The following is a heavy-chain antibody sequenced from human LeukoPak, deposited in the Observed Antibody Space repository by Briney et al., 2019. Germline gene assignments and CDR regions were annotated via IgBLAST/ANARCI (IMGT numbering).Heavy chain of an antibody. CDR1: GGSISSGDYY. V-gene: IGHV4-30-4*01. Sequence: PSQTLSLTCTVSGGSISSGDYYWSCIRQPPGKGLECIGYIYYSGSTYYNPSLKSRVTISVDTSKNQFSLKLSSVTAADTAVYFCARDFLSGDVAFDIWGQGTMVTVSS. J-gene: IGHJ3*02. CDR2: IYYSGST. D-gene: IGHD7-27*01. CDR3: ARDFLSGDVAFDI.